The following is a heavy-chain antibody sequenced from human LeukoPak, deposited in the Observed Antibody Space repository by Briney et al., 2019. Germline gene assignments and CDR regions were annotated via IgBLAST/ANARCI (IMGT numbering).Heavy chain of an antibody. J-gene: IGHJ5*02. Sequence: SETLSLTCAVYGGSFSGYYWSWIRQPPGKGLEWIGEINHSGSTNYNPSLKSRVTISVDTSKNQFSLKLSSVTAADTAVYYCARRAAFITIFGVVIEAWFDPRGQGTLVTVSS. CDR2: INHSGST. V-gene: IGHV4-34*01. CDR1: GGSFSGYY. D-gene: IGHD3-3*01. CDR3: ARRAAFITIFGVVIEAWFDP.